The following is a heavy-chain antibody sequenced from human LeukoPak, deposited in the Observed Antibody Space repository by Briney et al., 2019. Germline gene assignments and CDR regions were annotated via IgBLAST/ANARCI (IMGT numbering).Heavy chain of an antibody. CDR3: ARKYYGSGSYYKDINFDY. CDR2: FYNSRRA. J-gene: IGHJ4*02. CDR1: GGSIRSSSYY. V-gene: IGHV4-39*01. Sequence: PSETLALICSVSGGSIRSSSYYWGWIRQPPGKGLEMIGSFYNSRRASHNPSIKSRVTISVAASTNQFSLKLSSVTAADTAVYYCARKYYGSGSYYKDINFDYWGQGTLVTVSS. D-gene: IGHD3-10*01.